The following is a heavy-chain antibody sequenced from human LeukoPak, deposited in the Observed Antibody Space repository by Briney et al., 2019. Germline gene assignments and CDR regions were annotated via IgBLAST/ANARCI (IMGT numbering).Heavy chain of an antibody. CDR3: ARDLAGYYGSSGYYGAFDI. Sequence: SVKVSCKASGGTFSSYAISWVRQAPGQGLEWMGRIIPILGIANYAQKFQGRVTITADKSTSTAYMELSSLRSEDTAVYYCARDLAGYYGSSGYYGAFDIWGQGTMVTVSS. CDR1: GGTFSSYA. J-gene: IGHJ3*02. V-gene: IGHV1-69*04. D-gene: IGHD3-22*01. CDR2: IIPILGIA.